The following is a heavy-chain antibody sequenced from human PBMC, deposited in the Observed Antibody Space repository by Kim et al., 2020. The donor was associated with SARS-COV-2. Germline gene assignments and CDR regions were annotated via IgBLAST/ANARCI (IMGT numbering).Heavy chain of an antibody. CDR3: ARGTTVVTPRYYYGMDV. CDR2: IYYSGST. Sequence: SETLSLTCTVSGGSVSSGSYYWSWIRQPPGKGLEWIGYIYYSGSTNYNPSLKSRVTISVDTSKNQFSLKLSSVTAADTAVYYCARGTTVVTPRYYYGMDVWGQGTTVTVSS. D-gene: IGHD4-17*01. V-gene: IGHV4-61*01. J-gene: IGHJ6*02. CDR1: GGSVSSGSYY.